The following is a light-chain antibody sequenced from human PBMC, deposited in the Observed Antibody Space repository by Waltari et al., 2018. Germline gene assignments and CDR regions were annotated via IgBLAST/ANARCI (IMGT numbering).Light chain of an antibody. CDR2: AAS. Sequence: VLTQSPGTLSLSPGERATLSCRASQSISKYLVWYPQRPGHAPRLLIYAASTRATGIPDRFSGSGFGTDFTLTISRLEPEDFAMYYCQNHERLPATFGQGTKVEIK. CDR1: QSISKY. J-gene: IGKJ1*01. V-gene: IGKV3-20*01. CDR3: QNHERLPAT.